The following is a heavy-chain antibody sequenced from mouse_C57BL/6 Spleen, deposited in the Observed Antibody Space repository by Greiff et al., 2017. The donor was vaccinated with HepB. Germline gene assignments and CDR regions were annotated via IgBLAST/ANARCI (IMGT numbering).Heavy chain of an antibody. D-gene: IGHD1-1*01. CDR1: GFTFSSYA. CDR2: ISDGGSYT. V-gene: IGHV5-4*01. CDR3: ARDGLRAAMDY. J-gene: IGHJ4*01. Sequence: DVKLVESGGGLVKPGGSLKLSCAASGFTFSSYAMSWVRQTPEKRLEWVATISDGGSYTYYPDNVKGRFTISRDNAKNNLYLQMSHLKSEDTAMYYCARDGLRAAMDYWGQGTSVTVSS.